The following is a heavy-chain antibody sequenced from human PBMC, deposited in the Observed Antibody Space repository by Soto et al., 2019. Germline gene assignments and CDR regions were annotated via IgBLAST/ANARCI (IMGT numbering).Heavy chain of an antibody. Sequence: SETLSLTCTVSGGSVSSGDYYWSWIRQPPGKGLEWIGYIYYSGSTYYNPSLRSRLTMSIDTSRNQFSLKLGSVTAADTAFYYCASYYYYNSGGYNYWGQGTLVTVSS. D-gene: IGHD3-22*01. CDR2: IYYSGST. V-gene: IGHV4-30-4*01. CDR1: GGSVSSGDYY. J-gene: IGHJ4*02. CDR3: ASYYYYNSGGYNY.